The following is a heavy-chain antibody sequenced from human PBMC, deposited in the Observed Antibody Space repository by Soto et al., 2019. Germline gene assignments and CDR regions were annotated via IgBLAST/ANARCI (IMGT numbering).Heavy chain of an antibody. CDR1: GYTFTSYA. J-gene: IGHJ4*02. Sequence: QVQLVQSGAEVKKPGASVKVSCKASGYTFTSYAMHWVRQAPGQRLEWMGWINAGNGNTKYSQKFQGRVTITRDTSASTTYMELSSLRSEDTAVYYCARGPGGPDGPGDYWGQGTLVTVSS. D-gene: IGHD2-15*01. V-gene: IGHV1-3*01. CDR3: ARGPGGPDGPGDY. CDR2: INAGNGNT.